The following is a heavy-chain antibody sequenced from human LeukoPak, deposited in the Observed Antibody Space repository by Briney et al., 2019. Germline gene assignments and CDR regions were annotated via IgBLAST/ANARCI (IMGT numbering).Heavy chain of an antibody. V-gene: IGHV1-8*01. D-gene: IGHD3-10*01. CDR1: GYTFTSYD. J-gene: IGHJ4*02. CDR3: ARRGTGLLWFGELGH. Sequence: ASVKVSCKASGYTFTSYDINWVRQATGQGLEWMGWMNPNSGNTGYAQKFQGRVTMTRNTSKSTAYMELSSLRSEDTAVYYCARRGTGLLWFGELGHWGQGTLVTVSS. CDR2: MNPNSGNT.